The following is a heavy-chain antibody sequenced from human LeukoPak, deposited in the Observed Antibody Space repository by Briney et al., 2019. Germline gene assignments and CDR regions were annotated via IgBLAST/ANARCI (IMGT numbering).Heavy chain of an antibody. CDR1: GYTFTSYG. CDR2: ISAYNGNT. Sequence: GASVKVSCKASGYTFTSYGISWVRQAPGQGLEWMGWISAYNGNTNHAQKLQGRVTMTTDTSTSTAYMEPRSLRSDDTAVYYCGRAADSGSYYNSGFDYWGQGTLVTVSS. J-gene: IGHJ4*02. CDR3: GRAADSGSYYNSGFDY. V-gene: IGHV1-18*01. D-gene: IGHD3-10*01.